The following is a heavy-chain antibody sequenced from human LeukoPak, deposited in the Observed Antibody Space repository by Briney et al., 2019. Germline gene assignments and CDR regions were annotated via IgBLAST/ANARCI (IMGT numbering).Heavy chain of an antibody. Sequence: SETLSLTCTVSGGSISSYYWSWIRQSPGKGLEWIGYIYYSGSTNYNPSLKSRVTISVDTSKNQFSLKLSSVTAADTAVYYCARGYSAAGRFNYWGQGTLVTVSS. CDR3: ARGYSAAGRFNY. CDR1: GGSISSYY. D-gene: IGHD6-13*01. J-gene: IGHJ4*02. CDR2: IYYSGST. V-gene: IGHV4-59*01.